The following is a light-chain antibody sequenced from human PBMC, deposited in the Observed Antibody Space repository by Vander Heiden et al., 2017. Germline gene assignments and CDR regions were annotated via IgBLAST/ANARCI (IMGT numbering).Light chain of an antibody. Sequence: DIQLTQSPSFLSASVGDRVTITCRASQGVSTHLAWYQQKPGKAPKLLIYAASTLQSGVPARFSGSGSGTEFTLTISSLQPEDFATYHGHQVNTYPRTFGQGTKVEIK. CDR2: AAS. V-gene: IGKV1-9*01. CDR3: HQVNTYPRT. J-gene: IGKJ1*01. CDR1: QGVSTH.